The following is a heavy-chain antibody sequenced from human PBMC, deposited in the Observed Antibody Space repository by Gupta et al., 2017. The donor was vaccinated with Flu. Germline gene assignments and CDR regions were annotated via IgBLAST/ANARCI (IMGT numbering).Heavy chain of an antibody. Sequence: EVQLVESGGGLVQPGGSLRLSCAASGFTFSSYEMNWVRQAPGKGLEWVSYISSSGSTIYYADSVKGRFTISRDNAKNSLYLQMNSLRAEDTAVYYCARGGCSGGSCYSYYYYYYMDVWGKGTTVTVSS. CDR1: GFTFSSYE. D-gene: IGHD2-15*01. CDR3: ARGGCSGGSCYSYYYYYYMDV. J-gene: IGHJ6*03. CDR2: ISSSGSTI. V-gene: IGHV3-48*03.